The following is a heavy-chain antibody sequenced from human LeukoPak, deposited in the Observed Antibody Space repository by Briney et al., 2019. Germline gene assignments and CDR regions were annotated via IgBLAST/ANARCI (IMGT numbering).Heavy chain of an antibody. CDR3: ARRAYYYDSSGYYNWFDP. V-gene: IGHV4-39*01. J-gene: IGHJ5*02. CDR2: IYYSGST. CDR1: GFTFSDYY. D-gene: IGHD3-22*01. Sequence: GSLRLSCAASGFTFSDYYMSWIRQPPGKGLEWIGSIYYSGSTYYNPSLKSRVTISVDTSKNQFSLKLSSVTAADTAVYYCARRAYYYDSSGYYNWFDPWGQGTLVTVSS.